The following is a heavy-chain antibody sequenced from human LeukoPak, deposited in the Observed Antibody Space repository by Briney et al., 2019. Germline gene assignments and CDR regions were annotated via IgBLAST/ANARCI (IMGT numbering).Heavy chain of an antibody. CDR1: EFTFSNYD. CDR2: IDTAGNT. Sequence: PGGSLRLSCAASEFTFSNYDMHWVRQATGKGLEWVSTIDTAGNTWYPGSVKGRFTISRENAKNSLTLQMNSLRVGDTAVYYCARDCGGSCVYGMDVWGQGTTVTVSS. J-gene: IGHJ6*02. D-gene: IGHD2-15*01. V-gene: IGHV3-13*01. CDR3: ARDCGGSCVYGMDV.